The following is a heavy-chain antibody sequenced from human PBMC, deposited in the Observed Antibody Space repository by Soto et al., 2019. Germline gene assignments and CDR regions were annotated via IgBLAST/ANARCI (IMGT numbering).Heavy chain of an antibody. CDR3: AKMTSDLYNWASPTDY. CDR2: ISGSGGSA. CDR1: GFTFSSYA. V-gene: IGHV3-23*01. J-gene: IGHJ4*02. D-gene: IGHD1-20*01. Sequence: EVQLLESGGGLVQPGGSLRLSCAASGFTFSSYAMSWVRQAPGKGLEWVSAISGSGGSAYYADSVKGRFTISRDNSKNTLYLQMNRLRVEDTAVYYCAKMTSDLYNWASPTDYWGQGTLVTVSS.